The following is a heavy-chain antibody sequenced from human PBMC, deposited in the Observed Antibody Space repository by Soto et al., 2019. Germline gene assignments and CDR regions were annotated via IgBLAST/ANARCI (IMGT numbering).Heavy chain of an antibody. CDR1: GSPLNQLS. Sequence: VSSRASGSPLNQLSITWVRQAPGQALEWIGDIRPHNENSKFAHKCQGRVTQTTNTSTNRAYKELRSLTSDDTAFYFSARAEGVSDILTGYYKHHLLNYWGQGVQVTFSS. D-gene: IGHD3-9*01. CDR3: ARAEGVSDILTGYYKHHLLNY. CDR2: IRPHNENS. V-gene: IGHV1-18*01. J-gene: IGHJ4*02.